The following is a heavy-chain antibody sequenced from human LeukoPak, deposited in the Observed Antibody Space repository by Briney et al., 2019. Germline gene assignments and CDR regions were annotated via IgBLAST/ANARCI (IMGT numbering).Heavy chain of an antibody. CDR3: ARVGRQYGDYEDLGDY. CDR1: GYTFTGHY. CDR2: IIPIFGTA. D-gene: IGHD4-17*01. J-gene: IGHJ4*02. Sequence: SVKVSCKASGYTFTGHYMHRVRQAPGQGLEWMGGIIPIFGTANYAQKFQGRVTITTDESTSTAYMGLSSLRSEDTAVYYCARVGRQYGDYEDLGDYWGQGTLVTVSS. V-gene: IGHV1-69*05.